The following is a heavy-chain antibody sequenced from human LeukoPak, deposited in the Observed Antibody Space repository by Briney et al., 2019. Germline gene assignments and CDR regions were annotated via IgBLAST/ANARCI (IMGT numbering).Heavy chain of an antibody. Sequence: GRSLRLSCAAFGFTFSNAWMSWVRQAPGKGLEWVGRIKSKTDGGTTDYAAPVKGRSTISRDDSKNTLYLQMNSMKTENTAVYYCTTDYGSGSYYNLFDYWGQGTLVTVSS. CDR2: IKSKTDGGTT. CDR1: GFTFSNAW. D-gene: IGHD3-10*01. CDR3: TTDYGSGSYYNLFDY. V-gene: IGHV3-15*01. J-gene: IGHJ4*02.